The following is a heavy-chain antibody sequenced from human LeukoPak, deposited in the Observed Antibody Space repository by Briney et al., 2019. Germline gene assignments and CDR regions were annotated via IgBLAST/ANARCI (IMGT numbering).Heavy chain of an antibody. D-gene: IGHD3-22*01. CDR1: GYTFTGYY. J-gene: IGHJ4*02. Sequence: ASVKVSCKASGYTFTGYYMRWVRQAPGQGLEWMGWINPNSGGTNYAQKFQGWATMTRDTSISTAYMELSRLRSDDTAVYYCAREGTLDDGYPFDYWGQGTLVTVSS. CDR3: AREGTLDDGYPFDY. V-gene: IGHV1-2*04. CDR2: INPNSGGT.